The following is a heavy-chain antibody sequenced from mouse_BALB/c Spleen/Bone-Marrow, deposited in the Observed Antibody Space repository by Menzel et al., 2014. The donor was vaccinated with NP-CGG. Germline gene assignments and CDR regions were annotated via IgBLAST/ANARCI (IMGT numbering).Heavy chain of an antibody. CDR1: GFTFSNYW. J-gene: IGHJ2*01. D-gene: IGHD1-1*01. Sequence: EVMLVESGGGLVQPGGSMKLSCVASGFTFSNYWMNWVRQSPEKGLEWVAEIRLKSNNYATHYAESVKGRFTISRGDSKSSVYLQMNNLRAEDTGIYYCTRRGLRKYYFDYWGQGTTLTVSS. CDR2: IRLKSNNYAT. V-gene: IGHV6-6*02. CDR3: TRRGLRKYYFDY.